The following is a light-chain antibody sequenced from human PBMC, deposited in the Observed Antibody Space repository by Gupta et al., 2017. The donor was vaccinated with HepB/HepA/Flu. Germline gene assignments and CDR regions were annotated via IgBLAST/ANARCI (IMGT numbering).Light chain of an antibody. V-gene: IGLV1-40*01. CDR3: QSDDSSMSVV. CDR2: GNS. CDR1: SSNIGAGYD. J-gene: IGLJ2*01. Sequence: QSVLTQPPSVSGAPGQRVTISCTGSSSNIGAGYDVHWYQQLPGTAPKLIIYGNSNRPSGVPDRFSGSKSGTSASLAITGLQAEDEADYYCQSDDSSMSVVFGGGTKLTVL.